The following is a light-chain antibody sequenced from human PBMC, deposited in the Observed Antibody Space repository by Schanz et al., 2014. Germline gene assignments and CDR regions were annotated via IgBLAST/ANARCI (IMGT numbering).Light chain of an antibody. Sequence: QSALTQPPSAKGEKGEWITISCTGTSSDVGGYNYLSWYQQHPGKAPKLMIYEINKRPSGVPDRFSGSKSGNTASLTVSGLQAEDEADYYCSSHASNKKRVVFGGGTKLTVL. CDR3: SSHASNKKRVV. CDR2: EIN. J-gene: IGLJ2*01. V-gene: IGLV2-8*01. CDR1: SSDVGGYNY.